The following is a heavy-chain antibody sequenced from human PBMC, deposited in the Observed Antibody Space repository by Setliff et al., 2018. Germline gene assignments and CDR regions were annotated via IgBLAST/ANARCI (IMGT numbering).Heavy chain of an antibody. CDR1: GFSITTSGVG. D-gene: IGHD2-2*01. J-gene: IGHJ4*02. V-gene: IGHV2-5*02. Sequence: SGPTLVNPSETLTLTCTFSGFSITTSGVGVGWIRQPPGEALEWLAFIYWDDERTYSPSLKNRVTITRDTSKNQVVLKMTNMDPVDTATYYCAHSHRIISTGCKRVYFDYWGQGTQVTVSS. CDR3: AHSHRIISTGCKRVYFDY. CDR2: IYWDDER.